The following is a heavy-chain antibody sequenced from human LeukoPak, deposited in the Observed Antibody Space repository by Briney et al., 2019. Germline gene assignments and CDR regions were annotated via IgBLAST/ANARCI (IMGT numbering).Heavy chain of an antibody. V-gene: IGHV3-30*02. D-gene: IGHD6-6*01. J-gene: IGHJ6*03. Sequence: GGSLRLSCAASGFTFSSYGMHWVRQAPGKGLEWVAFIRYDGSNKYYADPVKGRFTISRDNSKNTLYLQMNSLRAEATAVYYWAGGGGYSSSFHYYYYYHMDVWGKGTTVTVSS. CDR3: AGGGGYSSSFHYYYYYHMDV. CDR2: IRYDGSNK. CDR1: GFTFSSYG.